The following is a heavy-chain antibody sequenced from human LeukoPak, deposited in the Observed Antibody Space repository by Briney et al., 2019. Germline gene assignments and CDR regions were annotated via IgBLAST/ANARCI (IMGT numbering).Heavy chain of an antibody. V-gene: IGHV3-64D*09. D-gene: IGHD6-19*01. Sequence: GGSLRLSCSASGFTFSASAMHWVRQAPGKGLEYVSAISSNGGSTYYADSLKGRFTISRDNSKNTLYLQMTSLRAEDTAVYYCVKEDAVAGHYFDYWGQGALVTVSS. CDR1: GFTFSASA. J-gene: IGHJ4*02. CDR3: VKEDAVAGHYFDY. CDR2: ISSNGGST.